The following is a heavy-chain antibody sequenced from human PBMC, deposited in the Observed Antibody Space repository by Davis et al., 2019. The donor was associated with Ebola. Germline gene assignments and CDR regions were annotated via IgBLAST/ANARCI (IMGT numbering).Heavy chain of an antibody. Sequence: SETLSLTCAVYGGSFSGYYWSWIRQPPGKGLEWIGEINHSGSTNYNPSLKSRVTISVDTSKNQFSLKLSSVTAADTAVYYCARLFDSGSLYYMDVWGKGITVIVSS. CDR2: INHSGST. V-gene: IGHV4-34*01. CDR1: GGSFSGYY. CDR3: ARLFDSGSLYYMDV. D-gene: IGHD1-26*01. J-gene: IGHJ6*03.